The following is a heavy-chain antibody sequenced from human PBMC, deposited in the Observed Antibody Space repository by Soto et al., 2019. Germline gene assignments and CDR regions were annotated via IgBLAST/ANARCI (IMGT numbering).Heavy chain of an antibody. CDR1: SDSITSSTC. V-gene: IGHV4-4*02. D-gene: IGHD6-19*01. CDR2: IYHGGGT. J-gene: IGHJ4*02. CDR3: ARLVYSSGFNFDY. Sequence: QVQLQESGPGLVKPWGTLSLTCAVTSDSITSSTCWIWFRQPPGKGLEWIGEIYHGGGTNYNPSLKSRVTISVDQSKNQFSLKLSSVTAADTAVYYCARLVYSSGFNFDYWGQGTMVTDSS.